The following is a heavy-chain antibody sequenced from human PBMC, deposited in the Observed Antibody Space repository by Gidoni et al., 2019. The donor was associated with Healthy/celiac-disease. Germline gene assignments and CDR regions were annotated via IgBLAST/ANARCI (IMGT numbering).Heavy chain of an antibody. CDR1: GFTFSSYW. Sequence: EVQLVESGVGLVQPGRSLRLSCAACGFTFSSYWMSWVRQAPGKGLEWVANIKQDGSEKYYVDSVKGRFTISRDNAKNSLYLQMNSLRAEDTAVYYCARIPQLDYGMDVWGQGTTVTVSS. V-gene: IGHV3-7*03. CDR2: IKQDGSEK. CDR3: ARIPQLDYGMDV. J-gene: IGHJ6*02.